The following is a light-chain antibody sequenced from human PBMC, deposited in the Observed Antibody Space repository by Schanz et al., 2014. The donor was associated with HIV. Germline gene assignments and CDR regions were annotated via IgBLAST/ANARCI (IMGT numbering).Light chain of an antibody. Sequence: QSALTQPPSASGSPGQSGTISCTGTSSDVGGYNHVSWYQQHPGKAPKLMIYEVIKRPSGVPDRFSGSKSGSTASLTVSGLQPEDEADYYCSSFAGSNIPWVFGGGTKLTVL. CDR3: SSFAGSNIPWV. V-gene: IGLV2-8*01. CDR1: SSDVGGYNH. CDR2: EVI. J-gene: IGLJ3*02.